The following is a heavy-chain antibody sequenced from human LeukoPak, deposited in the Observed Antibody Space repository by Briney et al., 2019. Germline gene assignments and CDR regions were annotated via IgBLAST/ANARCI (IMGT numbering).Heavy chain of an antibody. CDR2: IQYDGNNK. CDR3: ARLAYCGGDCPIDY. V-gene: IGHV3-30*12. Sequence: GGSLRLSCAASGFTFSKYGMHWVRQAPGKGLEWLTFIQYDGNNKYYSDSVKGRFTISRDNSKNTLFLQMNSLRAEDTAVYYCARLAYCGGDCPIDYWGQGTLVTVSS. D-gene: IGHD2-21*02. CDR1: GFTFSKYG. J-gene: IGHJ4*02.